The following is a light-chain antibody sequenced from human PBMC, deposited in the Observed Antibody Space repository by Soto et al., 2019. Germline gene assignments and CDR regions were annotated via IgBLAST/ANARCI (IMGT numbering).Light chain of an antibody. CDR2: YAS. J-gene: IGKJ2*01. CDR1: QSVSSW. CDR3: QQYNSYFYT. V-gene: IGKV1-5*01. Sequence: DIPMTQSPSTLSASVGDRVTITCRASQSVSSWLVWYQQKPGKAPTRLIYYASCLESGVPSRFSGSGSGTEFTLTISSLQPDDFANYYCQQYNSYFYTFGQGTKLEIK.